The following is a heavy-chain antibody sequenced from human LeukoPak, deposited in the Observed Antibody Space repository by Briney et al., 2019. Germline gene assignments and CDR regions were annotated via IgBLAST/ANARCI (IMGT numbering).Heavy chain of an antibody. CDR1: GGTVSSYA. Sequence: SVKVSCKASGGTVSSYAISWVRQAPGQGLEWMGRIIPIFGTANYAQKFQGRVTITTDESTSTAYMELSSLRSEDTAVYYCARQPVLRFLEWNNWFDPWGQGTLVTVSS. V-gene: IGHV1-69*05. J-gene: IGHJ5*02. CDR3: ARQPVLRFLEWNNWFDP. CDR2: IIPIFGTA. D-gene: IGHD3-3*01.